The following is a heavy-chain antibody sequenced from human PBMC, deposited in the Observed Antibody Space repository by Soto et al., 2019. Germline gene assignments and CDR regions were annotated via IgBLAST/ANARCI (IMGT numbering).Heavy chain of an antibody. D-gene: IGHD2-15*01. V-gene: IGHV5-10-1*01. Sequence: GESLKISCQGSGYRFTNYWITWVRQKPGKGLEWMGTIDCSDSNSKNSPSLQGHVTISADRSINTAYLQWSSLKASDTALYYCARLTYRSGWFDFWGQGALVTVS. CDR3: ARLTYRSGWFDF. CDR2: IDCSDSNS. J-gene: IGHJ4*02. CDR1: GYRFTNYW.